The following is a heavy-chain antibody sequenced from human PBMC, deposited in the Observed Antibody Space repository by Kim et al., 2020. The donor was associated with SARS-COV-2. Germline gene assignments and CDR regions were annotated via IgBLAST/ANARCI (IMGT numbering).Heavy chain of an antibody. Sequence: ASVKVSCKASGYTFTSYVISWVRQAPGQGLEWMGWISAYNGNTNYAPKLQGRVTMTTDTSTSTAYMELRSLRSDDTAVYYCARVKGTVTTWYYWGQGTLVTVSS. V-gene: IGHV1-18*04. CDR1: GYTFTSYV. D-gene: IGHD4-17*01. J-gene: IGHJ4*02. CDR2: ISAYNGNT. CDR3: ARVKGTVTTWYY.